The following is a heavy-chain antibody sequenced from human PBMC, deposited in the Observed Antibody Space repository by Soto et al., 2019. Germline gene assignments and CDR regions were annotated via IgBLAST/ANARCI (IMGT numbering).Heavy chain of an antibody. V-gene: IGHV3-23*01. CDR3: AKYLYYYDSSGWFFDY. Sequence: GGSLRLSCAASGFTFRSYAMSWVRQAPGKGLEWVSTISDSGGSTYYADSVKGRFTISRDNSKNTLYLQMNSLRAEDTAVYYCAKYLYYYDSSGWFFDYWGQGTLVTVSS. J-gene: IGHJ4*02. CDR2: ISDSGGST. CDR1: GFTFRSYA. D-gene: IGHD3-22*01.